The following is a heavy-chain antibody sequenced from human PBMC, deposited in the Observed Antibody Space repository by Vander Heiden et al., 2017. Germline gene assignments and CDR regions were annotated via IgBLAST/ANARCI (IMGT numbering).Heavy chain of an antibody. CDR3: ARDGGLDY. D-gene: IGHD3-16*01. CDR1: GFTFSSDW. J-gene: IGHJ4*02. CDR2: IKQDGSEK. Sequence: EVQLVESGGGLVQPGGSLRLSCAASGFTFSSDWMSWVRQAPGKGLEWVANIKQDGSEKYYVDSVKGRFTISRDNAKNSLYLQMNSLRAEDTAVYYCARDGGLDYWGQGTLVTVSS. V-gene: IGHV3-7*01.